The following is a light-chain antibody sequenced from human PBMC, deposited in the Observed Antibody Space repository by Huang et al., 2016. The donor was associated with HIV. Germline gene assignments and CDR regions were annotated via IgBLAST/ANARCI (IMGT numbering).Light chain of an antibody. CDR3: MQALQTIT. V-gene: IGKV2-28*01. J-gene: IGKJ5*01. CDR1: QSLLHSNGYNY. Sequence: DIVMTQSPLSLPVNPGELASISCRSSQSLLHSNGYNYLDWYLQKPGQSPQLLIYLGSNRASGVPDRFSGSGSGTDFTLKISRVEAEDVGVYYCMQALQTITFGQGTRLEIE. CDR2: LGS.